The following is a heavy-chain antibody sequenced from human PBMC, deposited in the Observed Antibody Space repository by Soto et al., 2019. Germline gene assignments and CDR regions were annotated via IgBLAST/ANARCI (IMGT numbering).Heavy chain of an antibody. CDR1: GFTFSSYA. D-gene: IGHD2-15*01. V-gene: IGHV3-23*01. J-gene: IGHJ6*02. CDR3: AKFMKRVVVAANYYYYGMDV. CDR2: ISGSGGST. Sequence: EVQLLESGGGLVQPGGSLRLSCAASGFTFSSYAMSWVRQAPGKGLEWVSAISGSGGSTYYADSVKGRFTISRDNTKNTLYLQMNSLRAEDTAVYYCAKFMKRVVVAANYYYYGMDVWGQGTTVTVSS.